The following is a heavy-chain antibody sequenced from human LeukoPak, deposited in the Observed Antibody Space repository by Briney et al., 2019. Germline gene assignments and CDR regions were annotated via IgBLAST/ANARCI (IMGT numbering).Heavy chain of an antibody. CDR1: GYTFTSYY. CDR2: INPSGGST. Sequence: ASVKVSCKASGYTFTSYYMHWVRQAPGQGLEWMGIINPSGGSTSYAQKFQGRVTMTRDMSTSTVYMELSSLRSEDTAVYYCARGGGGVFRSNNWFDPWGQGTLVTVSS. D-gene: IGHD3-16*01. J-gene: IGHJ5*02. V-gene: IGHV1-46*01. CDR3: ARGGGGVFRSNNWFDP.